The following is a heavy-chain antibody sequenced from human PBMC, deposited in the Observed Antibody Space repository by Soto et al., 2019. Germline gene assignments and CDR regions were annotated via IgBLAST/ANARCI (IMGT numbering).Heavy chain of an antibody. D-gene: IGHD2-2*02. CDR3: ARDDTWWHFDL. Sequence: QVQLQESGPGLVKPSETLSLTCTVSGGSISSYYWSWIRQPAGKGLGWIGRIYTSGSTNYNPSLKSRVTMSVDTSKNQFSLKLSSVTAADTAVDYCARDDTWWHFDLWGRGTLVTVSS. V-gene: IGHV4-4*07. J-gene: IGHJ2*01. CDR1: GGSISSYY. CDR2: IYTSGST.